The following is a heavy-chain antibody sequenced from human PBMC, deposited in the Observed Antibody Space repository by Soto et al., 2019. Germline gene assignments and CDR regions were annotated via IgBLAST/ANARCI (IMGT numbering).Heavy chain of an antibody. CDR1: GITFSRCL. Sequence: VGSLRLSCGASGITFSRCLMSWVRQAPGKGLEWVASISQDGTDTDYVDSVKGRFAISRDNPKNSLYLQMNSLRADDTAVYYCARDPLSYGDYAQTYWYFDLWDRGTRVTVSS. CDR2: ISQDGTDT. V-gene: IGHV3-7*01. CDR3: ARDPLSYGDYAQTYWYFDL. J-gene: IGHJ2*01. D-gene: IGHD4-17*01.